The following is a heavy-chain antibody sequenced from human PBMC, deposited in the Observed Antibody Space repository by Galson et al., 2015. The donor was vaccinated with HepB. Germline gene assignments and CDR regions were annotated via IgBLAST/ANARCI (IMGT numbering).Heavy chain of an antibody. CDR2: IGTSSSTI. CDR1: GFTFSSYS. Sequence: SLRLSCAASGFTFSSYSMNWVRQAPGKGLEWVSYIGTSSSTIYYADSVKGRFTISRDNAKNSLYLQMNSLRAEDTAVYYCAGVDAAMVDIWGQGTMVTVSS. J-gene: IGHJ3*02. CDR3: AGVDAAMVDI. V-gene: IGHV3-48*04. D-gene: IGHD5-18*01.